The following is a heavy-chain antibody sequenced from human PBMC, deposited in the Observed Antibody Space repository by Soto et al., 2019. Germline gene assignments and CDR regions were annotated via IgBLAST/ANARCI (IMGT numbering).Heavy chain of an antibody. V-gene: IGHV3-53*01. Sequence: EVQLVESGGGLIQPGGSLRLSCAASGFTVSGNYITWVRQAPGKGLEWVSVIFSGDNTYYSDSVKGRFTISRDNSKNTVYLQMNRLRGDDTAVYFCATGLTLPVSPSFDTWGQGTLLTVSS. CDR3: ATGLTLPVSPSFDT. J-gene: IGHJ5*02. CDR1: GFTVSGNY. CDR2: IFSGDNT. D-gene: IGHD1-20*01.